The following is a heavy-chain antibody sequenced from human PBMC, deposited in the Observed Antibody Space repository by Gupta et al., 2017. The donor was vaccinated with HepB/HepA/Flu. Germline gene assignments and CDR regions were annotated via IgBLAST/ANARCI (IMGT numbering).Heavy chain of an antibody. V-gene: IGHV4-39*01. J-gene: IGHJ4*02. Sequence: QLQLQESGPGLVKPSETRSLTCNVSGLSISSNTHYWGWVRQPPGKGLEWIVSFYSGGRAYFTPSLKRRVAISTATSKTQFSLKLNSGTAADTAVYYCASHVSPPQYVFDHWGQGTLVTVSS. D-gene: IGHD2/OR15-2a*01. CDR1: GLSISSNTHY. CDR3: ASHVSPPQYVFDH. CDR2: FYSGGRA.